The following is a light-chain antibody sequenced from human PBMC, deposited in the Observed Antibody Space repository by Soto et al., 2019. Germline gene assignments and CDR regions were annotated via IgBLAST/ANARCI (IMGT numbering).Light chain of an antibody. J-gene: IGKJ1*01. CDR2: EAS. CDR1: ENVNGH. V-gene: IGKV1-5*03. Sequence: IQMTQSPNTLSASVGDSVAVTCRASENVNGHLAWYQQKPGKAPKLLIYEASILESGVPSRFSGSGFGTEFTLTINGRLPEDFVTYYCQQYNNWPSFGQGTKV. CDR3: QQYNNWPS.